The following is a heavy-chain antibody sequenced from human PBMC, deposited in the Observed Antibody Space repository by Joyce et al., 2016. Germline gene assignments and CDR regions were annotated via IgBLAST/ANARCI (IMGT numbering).Heavy chain of an antibody. D-gene: IGHD6-25*01. Sequence: QVQLVESGGGVVQPGRSLSLSCAASGLTLSNYGVHWVRQAPGKGVEWVAVISYDGIYKYYADSVKGRFTISRDNSKNTVFLEMNSLRTEDTAVYYCAKILTATYSSGWFLDYWGQGTLVTVSS. V-gene: IGHV3-30*18. CDR1: GLTLSNYG. CDR2: ISYDGIYK. J-gene: IGHJ4*02. CDR3: AKILTATYSSGWFLDY.